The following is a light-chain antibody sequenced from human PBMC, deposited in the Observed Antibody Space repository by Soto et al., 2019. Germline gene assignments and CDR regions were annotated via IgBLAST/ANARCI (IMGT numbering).Light chain of an antibody. Sequence: EIVLTQSPATLSVSPGERATLSCRASQTVGSNLAWYQQKVGQSPRLLIYGAFTRTTGIPARFSGSGSGTEFTLTISSLQSEDFAVYYCQQYNNWPITFGQGTRLELK. CDR2: GAF. J-gene: IGKJ5*01. CDR3: QQYNNWPIT. V-gene: IGKV3-15*01. CDR1: QTVGSN.